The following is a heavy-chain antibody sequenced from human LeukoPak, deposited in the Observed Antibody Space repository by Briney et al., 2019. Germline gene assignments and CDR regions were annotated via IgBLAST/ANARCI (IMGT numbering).Heavy chain of an antibody. CDR2: VDREGGET. D-gene: IGHD3-22*01. V-gene: IGHV1-69-2*01. CDR1: GYTFTDYR. CDR3: ATDWTAYDSSGYNWFDP. Sequence: ASVKVSCKVSGYTFTDYRMHWVQQAPGKGLEWMGLVDREGGETIYAEKFQGRVTITADTSTDTAYMEMSSLRSEDTAVYYCATDWTAYDSSGYNWFDPWGQGTLVTVSS. J-gene: IGHJ5*02.